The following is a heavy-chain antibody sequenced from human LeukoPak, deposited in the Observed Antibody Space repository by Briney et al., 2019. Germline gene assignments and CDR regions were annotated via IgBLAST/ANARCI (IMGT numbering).Heavy chain of an antibody. CDR3: ARGTYYYDSSGPQH. CDR1: GFTFSSYA. J-gene: IGHJ1*01. CDR2: ISGSGGST. V-gene: IGHV3-23*01. Sequence: GGSLRLSCAASGFTFSSYAMSWVRQAPGKGLEWVSAISGSGGSTYYADSVKGRFTISRDNSKNTLYLQMNSLRAEDTAVYYCARGTYYYDSSGPQHWGQGTLVTVSS. D-gene: IGHD3-22*01.